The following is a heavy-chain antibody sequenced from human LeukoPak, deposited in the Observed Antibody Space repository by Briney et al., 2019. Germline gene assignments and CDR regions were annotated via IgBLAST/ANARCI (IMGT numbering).Heavy chain of an antibody. CDR2: ISGTGGST. Sequence: PGGSLRLSCAASGFTFSSSGMSWVRQAPGKGLQWVSVISGTGGSTYYADSVKGRFTISRDNSENTLYLQMNSLRPEDTALYYCANVDIWWSYRRLFEYWGPGTLVTVSS. D-gene: IGHD3-16*02. J-gene: IGHJ4*02. CDR1: GFTFSSSG. CDR3: ANVDIWWSYRRLFEY. V-gene: IGHV3-23*01.